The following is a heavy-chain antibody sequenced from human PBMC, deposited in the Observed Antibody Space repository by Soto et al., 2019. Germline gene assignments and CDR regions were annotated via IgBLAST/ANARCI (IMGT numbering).Heavy chain of an antibody. CDR3: ARVLRKSSAAGTLNWFDP. CDR2: IDPSDSYT. Sequence: PGESLKISCKGSGYSFTSYWISWVRQMPGKGLEWMGRIDPSDSYTNYSPSFQGHVTISADKSISTAYLQWSSLKASDTAMYYCARVLRKSSAAGTLNWFDPWGQGTLVTVSS. V-gene: IGHV5-10-1*01. J-gene: IGHJ5*02. CDR1: GYSFTSYW. D-gene: IGHD6-13*01.